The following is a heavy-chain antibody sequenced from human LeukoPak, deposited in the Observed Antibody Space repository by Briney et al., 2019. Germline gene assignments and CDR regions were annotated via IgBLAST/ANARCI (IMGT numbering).Heavy chain of an antibody. D-gene: IGHD4-23*01. Sequence: SETLSLTCTVSGGSISTYYWSWIRQPPGKGLEWIGCVYYSGSTNYNPSPKSRGTMSVDTSKNQFSLKLSSVTAADTAVYYCARGSITVVPAFDIWGQGTMVTVSS. J-gene: IGHJ3*02. CDR2: VYYSGST. CDR1: GGSISTYY. CDR3: ARGSITVVPAFDI. V-gene: IGHV4-59*12.